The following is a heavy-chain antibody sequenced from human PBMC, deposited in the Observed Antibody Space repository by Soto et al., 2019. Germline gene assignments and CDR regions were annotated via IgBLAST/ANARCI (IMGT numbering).Heavy chain of an antibody. Sequence: SETLSLTCTVSGGSISSGGYYWSWIRQHPGKGLEWIGYIYYSGSTCYNPSLKSRVTISVDTSKNQFSLKLSSVTAADTAVYYCARVELSYDYIWGSYRYLFFDYWGQGTLVTV. J-gene: IGHJ4*02. V-gene: IGHV4-31*03. CDR3: ARVELSYDYIWGSYRYLFFDY. CDR2: IYYSGST. CDR1: GGSISSGGYY. D-gene: IGHD3-16*02.